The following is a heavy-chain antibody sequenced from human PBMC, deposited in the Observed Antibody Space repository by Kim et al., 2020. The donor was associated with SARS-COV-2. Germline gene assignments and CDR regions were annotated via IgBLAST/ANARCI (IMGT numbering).Heavy chain of an antibody. CDR2: IKHSGST. CDR1: GGSFSGYY. CDR3: ARLAWV. Sequence: SETLSLTCAVYGGSFSGYYWAWVRQPPGKGLEWIGEIKHSGSTNYNPSLKSRVTMSVDTSKNQFSLKLSSVTAADTAVYYCARLAWVCGQGTLVTPSS. V-gene: IGHV4-34*01. D-gene: IGHD7-27*01. J-gene: IGHJ4*02.